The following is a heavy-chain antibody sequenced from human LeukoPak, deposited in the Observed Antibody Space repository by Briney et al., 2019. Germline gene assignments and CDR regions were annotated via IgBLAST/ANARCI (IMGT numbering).Heavy chain of an antibody. V-gene: IGHV4-59*08. CDR1: GGSISGYY. Sequence: SETLSLTCTVFGGSISGYYWSLIRQPPGKGLEWVGEINHSGSTNYNPSLKSRVTISVDTSKNQFSLKLSSVTAADTAVYYCARHYYYDSSGYPYYFDYWGQGTLVTVSS. J-gene: IGHJ4*02. CDR3: ARHYYYDSSGYPYYFDY. D-gene: IGHD3-22*01. CDR2: INHSGST.